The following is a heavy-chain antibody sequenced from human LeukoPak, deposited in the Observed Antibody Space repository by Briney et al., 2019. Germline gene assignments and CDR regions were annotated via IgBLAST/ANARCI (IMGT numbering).Heavy chain of an antibody. Sequence: PSETLSLTCAVYGGSFSDYYWSWIRQPPGKGLEWIGYIYYSGSTNYNPSLKSRVTISVDTSKNQFSLKLSSVTAADTAVYYCATGDSSKFDYWGRGTLVTVSS. D-gene: IGHD3-22*01. CDR3: ATGDSSKFDY. V-gene: IGHV4-59*01. J-gene: IGHJ4*02. CDR1: GGSFSDYY. CDR2: IYYSGST.